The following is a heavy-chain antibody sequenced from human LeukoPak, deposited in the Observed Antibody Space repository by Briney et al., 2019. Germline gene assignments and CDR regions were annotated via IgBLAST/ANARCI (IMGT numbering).Heavy chain of an antibody. CDR3: ARVRYCSSTTCRGAFDI. D-gene: IGHD2-2*01. J-gene: IGHJ3*02. Sequence: GGSLRLSCAASGFTFSDHYMDWVRQAPGKGLEWVGRTRNKANSSTTEYAASVKGRFTISRADSANSLYLQMNSLKTEDTAVYYCARVRYCSSTTCRGAFDIWGQGTMVTVSS. CDR2: TRNKANSSTT. V-gene: IGHV3-72*01. CDR1: GFTFSDHY.